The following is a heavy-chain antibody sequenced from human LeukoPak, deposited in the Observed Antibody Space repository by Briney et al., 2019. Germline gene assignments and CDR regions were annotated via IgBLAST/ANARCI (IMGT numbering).Heavy chain of an antibody. CDR3: AKGQTWASVYFDS. CDR2: ISSSGDDT. V-gene: IGHV3-23*01. CDR1: GFTFSSYA. J-gene: IGHJ4*02. Sequence: GGPLTLSCAASGFTFSSYAMSWVRQAPGKGLEYISAISSSGDDTLYADSVKGMFTISRDNFKNTLYLQMNSLRAEDTAVYYCAKGQTWASVYFDSWGQGTLVTVSS. D-gene: IGHD7-27*01.